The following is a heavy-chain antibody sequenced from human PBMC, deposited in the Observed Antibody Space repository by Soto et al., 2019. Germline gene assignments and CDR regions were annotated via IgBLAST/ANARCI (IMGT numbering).Heavy chain of an antibody. V-gene: IGHV3-53*01. J-gene: IGHJ6*02. CDR3: ARGGPVPGYCSSTSCYDDYYYGMDV. Sequence: EVQLVESGGGLIQPGGSLRLSCAASGFTVSSNYMSWVRQAPGKGLEWVSVIYSGGSTYYADSVKGRFTISRDNSKNTLYLQMNSLRAEDTAVYYCARGGPVPGYCSSTSCYDDYYYGMDVWGQGTTVTVSS. D-gene: IGHD2-2*01. CDR2: IYSGGST. CDR1: GFTVSSNY.